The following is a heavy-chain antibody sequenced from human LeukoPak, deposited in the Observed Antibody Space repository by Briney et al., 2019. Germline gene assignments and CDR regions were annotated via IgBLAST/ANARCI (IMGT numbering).Heavy chain of an antibody. Sequence: GGSLRLSCAASGFTFSSYSMNWVRQAPGKGLEWVSSTSSSSSYIYYADSVKGRFTISRDNAKNSLYLQMNSLRTEDTALYYCAKDKIFGGELDYWGQGTLVTVSS. V-gene: IGHV3-21*04. J-gene: IGHJ4*02. CDR1: GFTFSSYS. CDR2: TSSSSSYI. CDR3: AKDKIFGGELDY. D-gene: IGHD3-10*01.